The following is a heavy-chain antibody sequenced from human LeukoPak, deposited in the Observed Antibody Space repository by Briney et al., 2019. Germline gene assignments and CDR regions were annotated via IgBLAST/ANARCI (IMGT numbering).Heavy chain of an antibody. J-gene: IGHJ2*01. CDR1: GGSISSHY. Sequence: SETLSLTCTVSGGSISSHYWSWIRQPPGKGLEWIGYIYYSGSTNYTNYNLSLKSRVTISVDTSKNQFSLKLSSVTAADTAVYYCARDPIVSVGDWYFDLWGRGTLVTVSS. CDR3: ARDPIVSVGDWYFDL. V-gene: IGHV4-59*11. CDR2: IYYSGSTNYT. D-gene: IGHD3-16*02.